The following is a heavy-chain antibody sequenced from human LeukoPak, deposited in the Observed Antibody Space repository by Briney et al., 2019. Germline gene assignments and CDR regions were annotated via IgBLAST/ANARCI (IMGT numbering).Heavy chain of an antibody. V-gene: IGHV3-15*01. CDR3: TTEVSEHDYDAFDM. CDR2: SKSKADGGTT. Sequence: GGSLRLSCAASGFTYNTAWLSWVRQAPGKGLEWVGRSKSKADGGTTHYAAPVKGRFTISRDDSKDTLYLQMNSLQADDTAVYYCTTEVSEHDYDAFDMWGPGTLVTVSS. J-gene: IGHJ3*02. D-gene: IGHD1-1*01. CDR1: GFTYNTAW.